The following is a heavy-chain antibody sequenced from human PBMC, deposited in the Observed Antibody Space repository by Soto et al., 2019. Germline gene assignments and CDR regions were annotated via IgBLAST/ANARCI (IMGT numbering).Heavy chain of an antibody. D-gene: IGHD3-10*01. CDR1: GFTVSSNY. CDR3: ARDLPEWGGSVRGVISGYYGMDV. V-gene: IGHV3-66*01. Sequence: PGGSLRLSCAASGFTVSSNYMSWVRQAPGKGLEWVSVIYSGGSTYYADSVKGRFTISRDNSKNTLYLQMNSLRAEDTAVYYCARDLPEWGGSVRGVISGYYGMDVWGQGTTVTVSS. CDR2: IYSGGST. J-gene: IGHJ6*02.